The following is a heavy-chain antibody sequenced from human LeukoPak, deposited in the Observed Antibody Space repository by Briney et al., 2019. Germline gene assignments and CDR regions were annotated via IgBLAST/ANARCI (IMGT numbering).Heavy chain of an antibody. Sequence: TGGSLRLSCAASGFTFSDYYMSWIRQAPGKGLEWVSYISSSGSTIYYAGSVKGRFTISRDNAKNSLYLQMNSLRAEDTAVYYCARGIVVVITTFPDYYGMDVWGQGTTVTVSS. V-gene: IGHV3-11*01. CDR2: ISSSGSTI. J-gene: IGHJ6*02. D-gene: IGHD3-22*01. CDR3: ARGIVVVITTFPDYYGMDV. CDR1: GFTFSDYY.